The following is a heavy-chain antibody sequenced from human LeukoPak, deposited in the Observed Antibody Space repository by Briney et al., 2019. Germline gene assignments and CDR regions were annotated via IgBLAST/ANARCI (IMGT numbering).Heavy chain of an antibody. J-gene: IGHJ6*03. D-gene: IGHD5-18*01. Sequence: GGYLRLSCAASGFTFSSYEMNWVRQAPGKGLEWVSYISSSGSTIYYADSVKGRFTISGDNAKNSLYLQMNSLRAEDTAVYYCAGIEYSYGYGPYYYYYMDVWGKGTTVTVSS. CDR1: GFTFSSYE. V-gene: IGHV3-48*03. CDR3: AGIEYSYGYGPYYYYYMDV. CDR2: ISSSGSTI.